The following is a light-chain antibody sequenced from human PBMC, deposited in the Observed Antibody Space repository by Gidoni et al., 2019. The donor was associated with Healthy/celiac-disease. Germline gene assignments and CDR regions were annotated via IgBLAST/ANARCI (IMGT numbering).Light chain of an antibody. J-gene: IGKJ5*01. CDR3: MQALQPPN. CDR2: LGS. V-gene: IGKV2-28*01. Sequence: DIVMTQSPLSLPVTPGEPASISCRSSQSLLHSNGYNYLDWYLQKPGQSPQLLIYLGSNRASGVPDRFSGSGSGTYFTLKISRVEAEDVGVYYCMQALQPPNFGQGTRLEIK. CDR1: QSLLHSNGYNY.